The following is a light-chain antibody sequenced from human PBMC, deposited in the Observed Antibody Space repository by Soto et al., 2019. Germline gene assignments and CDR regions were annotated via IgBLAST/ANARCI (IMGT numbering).Light chain of an antibody. J-gene: IGKJ5*01. CDR2: GAS. Sequence: EIVMTQSPATLSVSPGERATLSCRASQSVSSNLAWYQQKPGQAPRLLIYGASTRATGIPARFSGRGSGTEFTFTISSLQSEDFAVYYCQQYNNWPPGITFGQGTRLEIK. CDR3: QQYNNWPPGIT. V-gene: IGKV3-15*01. CDR1: QSVSSN.